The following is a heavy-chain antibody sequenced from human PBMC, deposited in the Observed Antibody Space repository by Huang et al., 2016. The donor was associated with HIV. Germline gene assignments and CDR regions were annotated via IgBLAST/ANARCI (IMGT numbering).Heavy chain of an antibody. J-gene: IGHJ6*02. V-gene: IGHV4-34*01. CDR1: GASFTGNY. Sequence: QVHLQQWGAGLLTPSETLTLTCAVSGASFTGNYWTWIRQTPGKGREGIGEIKDSCAPISNPSLESRFTISIARSKKQFSLRLGSRTAADTAVYYCARQWVLLDYLMGMDVWGQGTTVIVSS. CDR3: ARQWVLLDYLMGMDV. D-gene: IGHD3-3*01. CDR2: IKDSCAP.